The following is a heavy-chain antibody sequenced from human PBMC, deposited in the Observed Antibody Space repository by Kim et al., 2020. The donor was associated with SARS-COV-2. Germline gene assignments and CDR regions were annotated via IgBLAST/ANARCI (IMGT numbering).Heavy chain of an antibody. CDR3: AKEPRGVLAFDI. J-gene: IGHJ3*02. D-gene: IGHD5-12*01. V-gene: IGHV3-23*01. CDR1: GFTLDNYA. Sequence: GGSLILSCAASGFTLDNYAMSWVRQAPGKGLECVSLISEDGGTTYYADSVKGRFTLSRDSPRNIMYLQMNTLRAEDTAVYYCAKEPRGVLAFDIWGPG. CDR2: ISEDGGTT.